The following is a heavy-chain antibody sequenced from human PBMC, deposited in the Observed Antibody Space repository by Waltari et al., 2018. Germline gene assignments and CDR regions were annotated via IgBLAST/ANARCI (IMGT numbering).Heavy chain of an antibody. D-gene: IGHD3-16*02. CDR2: VTASGAIP. CDR3: VQEYDAVWGSYRYLEN. V-gene: IGHV3-23*01. CDR1: GFQFGAYG. Sequence: EVHLLASGGTSVQPGGSLRLSCEGSGFQFGAYGMSWVRQGPGKGLQWVSSVTASGAIPFYTDSVKGRFTISRDNSRNTLFLHMSGLRAEDTGVYYCVQEYDAVWGSYRYLENWGQGTLVAVSS. J-gene: IGHJ4*02.